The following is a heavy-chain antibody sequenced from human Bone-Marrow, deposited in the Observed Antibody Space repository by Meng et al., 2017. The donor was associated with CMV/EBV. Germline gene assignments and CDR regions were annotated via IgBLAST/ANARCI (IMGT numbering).Heavy chain of an antibody. J-gene: IGHJ4*02. Sequence: HIPLKDSGPPLVTAPQRLPLPCTFSGFSLSTSGVGVGWIRQPPGKALEWLALIYWDDDKRYSPSLKSRLTITKDTSKNQVVLTMTNMDPVDTATYYCAHNSIRVYFDYWGQGTLVTVSS. V-gene: IGHV2-5*02. CDR3: AHNSIRVYFDY. CDR1: GFSLSTSGVG. CDR2: IYWDDDK. D-gene: IGHD2/OR15-2a*01.